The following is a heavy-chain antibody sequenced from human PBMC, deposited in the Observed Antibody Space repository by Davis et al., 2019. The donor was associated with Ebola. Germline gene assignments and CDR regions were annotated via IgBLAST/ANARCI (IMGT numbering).Heavy chain of an antibody. J-gene: IGHJ6*02. CDR1: GGSISSSNW. Sequence: SETLSLTCAVSGGSISSSNWWSWVRQPPGKGLEWIGEIYHSGSTNYNPSLKSRVTISVDKSKNQFSLKLSSVTAADTAVYYCARLHTVMGYYYYGMDVWGQGTTVTVSS. V-gene: IGHV4-4*02. CDR3: ARLHTVMGYYYYGMDV. D-gene: IGHD4-17*01. CDR2: IYHSGST.